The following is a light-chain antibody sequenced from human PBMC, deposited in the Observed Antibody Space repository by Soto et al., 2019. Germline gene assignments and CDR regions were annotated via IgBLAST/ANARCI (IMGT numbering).Light chain of an antibody. CDR2: GAS. CDR3: QQTVISPIT. V-gene: IGKV1-6*01. Sequence: SPSSFSAPVEDRVTISCRASQGIGNALGWYQQKPGKPPKVLIYGASSLQSGVSSRFSGSGSGTDFTLTISSVRPEDLGSFYCQQTVISPITFGEGAKVDIK. J-gene: IGKJ4*01. CDR1: QGIGNA.